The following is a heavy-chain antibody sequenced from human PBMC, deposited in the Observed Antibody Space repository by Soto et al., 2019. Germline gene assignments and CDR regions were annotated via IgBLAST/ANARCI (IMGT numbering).Heavy chain of an antibody. J-gene: IGHJ4*02. V-gene: IGHV4-31*03. D-gene: IGHD4-17*01. CDR2: IYYSGST. Sequence: QVQLQESGPGLVKPSQTLSLTCTVSGGSISSGGYYWSWIRQHPGKGLEWIGYIYYSGSTYYNPSLKSRVTISGDTSKNQFSRKRSSVTAADTAVYYSARASLEGYGDYRPFDYWGQGTLVTVSS. CDR3: ARASLEGYGDYRPFDY. CDR1: GGSISSGGYY.